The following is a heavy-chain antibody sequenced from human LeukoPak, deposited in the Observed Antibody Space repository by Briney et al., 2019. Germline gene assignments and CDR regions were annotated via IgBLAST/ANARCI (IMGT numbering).Heavy chain of an antibody. V-gene: IGHV5-51*01. J-gene: IGHJ4*02. CDR1: GYSFSSYW. Sequence: GESLKISCKGSGYSFSSYWIGWVRQMPGKGLEWMAIIYPGDSDTRYSPSFQGQVTISADKSISTAYLQWSSLKASDTAMYYCARHPNINHGDTTTYTYWGQGTLVTVAS. D-gene: IGHD2/OR15-2a*01. CDR3: ARHPNINHGDTTTYTY. CDR2: IYPGDSDT.